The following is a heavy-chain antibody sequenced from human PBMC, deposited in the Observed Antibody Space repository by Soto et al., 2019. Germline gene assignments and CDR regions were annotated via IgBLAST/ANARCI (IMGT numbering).Heavy chain of an antibody. CDR3: AKALTTVTTYPYFDY. V-gene: IGHV3-9*01. Sequence: GGSLRLSCAASGFTFDDYAMHWVRQAPGKGLEWVSGISWNSGSIGYADSVKGRFTISRDNAKNSLYLQMNSLRAEDTALYYCAKALTTVTTYPYFDYWGQGTLVTVSS. CDR2: ISWNSGSI. CDR1: GFTFDDYA. D-gene: IGHD4-17*01. J-gene: IGHJ4*02.